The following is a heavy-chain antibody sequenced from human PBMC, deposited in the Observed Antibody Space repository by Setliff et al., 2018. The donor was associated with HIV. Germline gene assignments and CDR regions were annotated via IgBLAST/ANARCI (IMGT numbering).Heavy chain of an antibody. J-gene: IGHJ3*02. CDR2: IYHSGNT. Sequence: SETLSLTCTVSGDSISSDFYWGWIRQPPGKGLEWIGSIYHSGNTYYMPSLQSRVTISVDMSKNLFSLNLNSVTAADTAVYYCARGQGCGGGCHYAFEMWGQGTMVTVSS. V-gene: IGHV4-38-2*02. D-gene: IGHD2-21*02. CDR3: ARGQGCGGGCHYAFEM. CDR1: GDSISSDFY.